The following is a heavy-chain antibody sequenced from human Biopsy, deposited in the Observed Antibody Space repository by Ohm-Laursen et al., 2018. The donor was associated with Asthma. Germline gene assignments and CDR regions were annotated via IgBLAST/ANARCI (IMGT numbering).Heavy chain of an antibody. Sequence: SLRLSCAASGFTFSSYGMHWVRQAPGKGLEWVAVISYNGSTKYYADSVKGRFTISRDNSKNTLYLQMNSLRAEDTAVYYCAKAERYFDWYWFDPWGQGTLVTVSS. CDR2: ISYNGSTK. V-gene: IGHV3-30*18. D-gene: IGHD3-9*01. J-gene: IGHJ5*02. CDR1: GFTFSSYG. CDR3: AKAERYFDWYWFDP.